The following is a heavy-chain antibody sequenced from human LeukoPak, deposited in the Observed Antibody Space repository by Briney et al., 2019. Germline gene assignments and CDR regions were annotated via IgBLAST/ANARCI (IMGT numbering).Heavy chain of an antibody. CDR3: ANIPPSGSSGWYSPYYFDY. CDR1: GIALSNYG. J-gene: IGHJ4*02. CDR2: ISERGGST. V-gene: IGHV3-23*01. Sequence: PGGSLRLSCVVSGIALSNYGMSWVRQAPGKGLEWVSGISERGGSTNYADSVKGRFIISRDNSKNTMYLQMNSVRAEDTAVYYCANIPPSGSSGWYSPYYFDYWGQGTLVTVSS. D-gene: IGHD6-19*01.